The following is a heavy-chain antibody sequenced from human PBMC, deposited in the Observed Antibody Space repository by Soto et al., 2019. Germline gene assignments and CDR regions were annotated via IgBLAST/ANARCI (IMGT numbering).Heavy chain of an antibody. Sequence: EVQLLESGGGLVKPGGSLRLSCAASGFAFTSYAMSWVRQAPGKGLEWVSAISSSGGSTYYEDAVKGRFTISRDNSKNTLYLQMNILRAEDTAVYYCAKGGLVVIPYHWYEPWCQGTLVTVSS. D-gene: IGHD2-8*02. J-gene: IGHJ5*02. CDR2: ISSSGGST. CDR3: AKGGLVVIPYHWYEP. V-gene: IGHV3-23*01. CDR1: GFAFTSYA.